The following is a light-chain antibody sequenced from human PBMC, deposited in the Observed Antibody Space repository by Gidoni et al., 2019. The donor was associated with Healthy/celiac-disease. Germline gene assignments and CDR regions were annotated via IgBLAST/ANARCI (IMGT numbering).Light chain of an antibody. Sequence: SSELTQDPAVSVALGQTVRITCQGDSLRSYYASWYQQKPGQDPVLAIYGKNNRPSGIPDRFSGSSSGNTASLTITGAQAEDEADYYCNSRDSSGNHLVFGGGTKLTVL. V-gene: IGLV3-19*01. CDR2: GKN. CDR3: NSRDSSGNHLV. CDR1: SLRSYY. J-gene: IGLJ2*01.